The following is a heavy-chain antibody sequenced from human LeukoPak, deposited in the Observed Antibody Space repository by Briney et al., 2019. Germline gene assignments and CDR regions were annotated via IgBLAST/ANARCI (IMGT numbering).Heavy chain of an antibody. J-gene: IGHJ4*02. V-gene: IGHV1-18*01. CDR1: GYTFTSYG. CDR2: IRAYNGNT. D-gene: IGHD3-16*01. Sequence: ASEKVSCKASGYTFTSYGISWVRKAPRQGLEWVGWIRAYNGNTNYAQKLQGRVTMTTDTSTSTAYTELRSRRTDDTAVYYCAREVGGPLDYWGQGTLVTVSS. CDR3: AREVGGPLDY.